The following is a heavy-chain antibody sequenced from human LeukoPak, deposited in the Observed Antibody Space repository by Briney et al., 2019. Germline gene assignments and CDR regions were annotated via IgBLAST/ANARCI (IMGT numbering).Heavy chain of an antibody. D-gene: IGHD3-22*01. V-gene: IGHV3-23*01. CDR3: VKDLEPFNFFDSSDYYQGDFDY. CDR1: GFTFNSYA. CDR2: ISGSGGR. Sequence: GGSLRLSCAASGFTFNSYAMSWVRQAPGKGLEWVSTISGSGGRYYADSVKGRFTISRDNSKNTLYVQMNSLRAEDTAVYYCVKDLEPFNFFDSSDYYQGDFDYWGQGTLVTVSS. J-gene: IGHJ4*02.